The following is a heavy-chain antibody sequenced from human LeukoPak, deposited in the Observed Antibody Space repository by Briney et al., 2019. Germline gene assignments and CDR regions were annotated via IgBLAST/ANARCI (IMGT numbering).Heavy chain of an antibody. CDR3: ARWSSGWSLDY. Sequence: SETLSLTCAVYGGSFSGYYWSWIRQPPGKGLEWIGEINHSGSTNYNPSLKSRVTISVDTSKNQFSLKLSSVTAADTAVYYCARWSSGWSLDYWGQGTLVTVSS. D-gene: IGHD6-19*01. V-gene: IGHV4-34*01. CDR1: GGSFSGYY. J-gene: IGHJ4*02. CDR2: INHSGST.